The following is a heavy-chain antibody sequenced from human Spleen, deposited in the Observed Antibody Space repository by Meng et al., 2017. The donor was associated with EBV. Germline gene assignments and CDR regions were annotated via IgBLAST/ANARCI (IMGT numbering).Heavy chain of an antibody. CDR2: IFYGGST. D-gene: IGHD4-17*01. CDR3: ATQSRGDYGPFDY. Sequence: QGQLQESGPGLVKPSETLALTCSVSGDSVSSGSYYWNWIRQPPGKGLEYIGYIFYGGSTNYNPYLKRRVTISVDPSKNQFSLKLSSVTAADTAVYYCATQSRGDYGPFDYWGQGALVTVSS. J-gene: IGHJ4*02. CDR1: GDSVSSGSYY. V-gene: IGHV4-61*01.